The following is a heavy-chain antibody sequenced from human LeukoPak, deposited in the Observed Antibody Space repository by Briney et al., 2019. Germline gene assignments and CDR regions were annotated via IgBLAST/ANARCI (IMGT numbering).Heavy chain of an antibody. J-gene: IGHJ4*02. D-gene: IGHD3-22*01. Sequence: GGSLRLSCAASGFTFSSYAMSWVRQAPGKGLEWVSAISGSGGSTYYADSVKGRFTISRDNSKDTLYLQMNSLRAEDTAVYYCAKAGITMIVVVPTVDYWGQGTLVTVSS. V-gene: IGHV3-23*01. CDR3: AKAGITMIVVVPTVDY. CDR2: ISGSGGST. CDR1: GFTFSSYA.